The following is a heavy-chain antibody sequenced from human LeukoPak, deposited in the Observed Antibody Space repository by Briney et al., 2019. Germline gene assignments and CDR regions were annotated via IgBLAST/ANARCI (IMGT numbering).Heavy chain of an antibody. CDR1: GGSISSYY. CDR3: ARSPSIAARRGSFDY. Sequence: SETLSLTCTVSGGSISSYYCTWIRHPPGKGLEWIGYIYYSGSTNYNPSLKSRVTISVETSKNQFSLKLSPLTAADTAVDYCARSPSIAARRGSFDYWGQGTLVTVSS. CDR2: IYYSGST. D-gene: IGHD6-6*01. V-gene: IGHV4-59*01. J-gene: IGHJ4*02.